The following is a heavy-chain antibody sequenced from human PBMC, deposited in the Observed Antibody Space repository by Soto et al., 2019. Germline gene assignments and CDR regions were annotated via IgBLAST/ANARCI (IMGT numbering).Heavy chain of an antibody. CDR2: IYYSGST. D-gene: IGHD3-3*01. Sequence: SETLSLTCTVSGGSISSSSYYWGWIRQPPGKGLEWIGSIYYSGSTYYNPSLKSRVTISVDTSKNQFSLKLSSVTAADTAVYYFARHESLRFLEWLPRPKNWFDPWGQGTLVTVSS. CDR1: GGSISSSSYY. V-gene: IGHV4-39*01. J-gene: IGHJ5*02. CDR3: ARHESLRFLEWLPRPKNWFDP.